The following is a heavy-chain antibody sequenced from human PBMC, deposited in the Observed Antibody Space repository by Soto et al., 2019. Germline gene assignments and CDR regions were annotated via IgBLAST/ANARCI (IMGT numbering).Heavy chain of an antibody. J-gene: IGHJ6*02. CDR2: IWFDGVKE. V-gene: IGHV3-33*01. CDR1: GFSFSTYA. Sequence: GGSLRLSCAVSGFSFSTYAMHWVRQAPGRGLEWLAIIWFDGVKEYYAESVRGRFTISIDNSKNTVFLQMDTVGAEDSALYYCTRATFDVWGQGTTVTVSS. CDR3: TRATFDV.